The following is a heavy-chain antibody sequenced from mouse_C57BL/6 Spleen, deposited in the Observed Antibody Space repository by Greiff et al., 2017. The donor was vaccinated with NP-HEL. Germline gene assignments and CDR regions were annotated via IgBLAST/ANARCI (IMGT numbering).Heavy chain of an antibody. CDR2: ISSGSSTI. CDR3: ARGDDGYYGMDY. D-gene: IGHD2-3*01. V-gene: IGHV5-17*01. Sequence: EVKLVESGGGLVKPGGSLKLSCAASGFTFSDYGMHWVRQAPEKGLEWVAYISSGSSTIYYADTVKGRFTISRDNAKNTLFLQMTSLRSEDTAMYYCARGDDGYYGMDYWGQGTSVTVSS. J-gene: IGHJ4*01. CDR1: GFTFSDYG.